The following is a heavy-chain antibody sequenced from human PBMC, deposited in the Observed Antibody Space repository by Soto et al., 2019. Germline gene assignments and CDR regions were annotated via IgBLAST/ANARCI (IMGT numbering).Heavy chain of an antibody. CDR1: GGSISYEYYH. CDR2: IHYSGSI. J-gene: IGHJ6*02. D-gene: IGHD3-3*01. CDR3: AGDLGPRGFWSGTSSRPYYYYGMDV. Sequence: PSATLSLTCTVSGGSISYEYYHWTWIRQSPGKGLEWIGYIHYSGSIIYNPSFKSRVTISVDTSKNQFSLKLSSVTAADTAVYYCAGDLGPRGFWSGTSSRPYYYYGMDVWGQGTTVTVSS. V-gene: IGHV4-30-4*02.